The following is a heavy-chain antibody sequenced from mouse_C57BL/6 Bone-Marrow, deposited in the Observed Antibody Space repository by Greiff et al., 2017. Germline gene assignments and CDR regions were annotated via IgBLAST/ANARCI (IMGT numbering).Heavy chain of an antibody. J-gene: IGHJ3*01. D-gene: IGHD2-12*01. Sequence: VQLQQSGAELVRPGTSVKMSCKASGYTFTNYWIGWAKQRPGHGLEWIGDINPGGGYTNYNEKFKGKATLTADKSSSTAYMQFSSLTSEDSAIYYCARSAYYSSWFAYWGQGTLVTVSA. V-gene: IGHV1-63*01. CDR2: INPGGGYT. CDR3: ARSAYYSSWFAY. CDR1: GYTFTNYW.